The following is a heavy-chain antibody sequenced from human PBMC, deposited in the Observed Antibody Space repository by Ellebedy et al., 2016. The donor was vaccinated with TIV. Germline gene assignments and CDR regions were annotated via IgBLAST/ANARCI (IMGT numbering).Heavy chain of an antibody. CDR1: GFSFSAYS. D-gene: IGHD5-12*01. J-gene: IGHJ4*02. CDR3: ASTSPLRTGGYEMPRPFDF. CDR2: ISSSSSTI. V-gene: IGHV3-48*01. Sequence: GESLKISCAASGFSFSAYSMNWVRQAPGKGLEWISHISSSSSTIYYADSVKGRFTISRDNVKNSLYLQMNSLRSADTAVYYCASTSPLRTGGYEMPRPFDFWGQGTRVTVSS.